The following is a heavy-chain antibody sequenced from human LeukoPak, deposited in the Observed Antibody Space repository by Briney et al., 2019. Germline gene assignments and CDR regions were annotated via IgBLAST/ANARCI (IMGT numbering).Heavy chain of an antibody. V-gene: IGHV1-8*03. CDR2: MNPNSGNT. Sequence: ASVKVSCKASGYTFTSYDINWVRQATGQGLEWMGWMNPNSGNTGYAQKFQGRVTITRNTSISTAYMELSSLRSDDTAVYYCARVGGVAGKQYDYWGQGTLVTVSS. CDR1: GYTFTSYD. CDR3: ARVGGVAGKQYDY. D-gene: IGHD6-19*01. J-gene: IGHJ4*02.